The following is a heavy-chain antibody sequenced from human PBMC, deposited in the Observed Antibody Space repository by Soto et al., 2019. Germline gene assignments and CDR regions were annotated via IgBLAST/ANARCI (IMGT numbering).Heavy chain of an antibody. J-gene: IGHJ6*02. Sequence: GGSLRLSCAASGFTFRRYWMDWVRQAPRKGLEWVATLKHDGTDKYYVDSVKGRFPVSRDNSKNTLYLQMNSLRAEDTAVYYCAKDLSIAAHYYYYGMDVWGQGTTVTVSS. D-gene: IGHD6-6*01. CDR3: AKDLSIAAHYYYYGMDV. CDR2: LKHDGTDK. CDR1: GFTFRRYW. V-gene: IGHV3-7*01.